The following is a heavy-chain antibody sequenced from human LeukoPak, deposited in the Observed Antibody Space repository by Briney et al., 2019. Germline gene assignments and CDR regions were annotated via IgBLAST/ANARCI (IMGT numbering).Heavy chain of an antibody. CDR3: ARGGTHITIFGVVMEYNWFDP. CDR1: GFTFSSYG. J-gene: IGHJ5*02. V-gene: IGHV3-33*01. CDR2: IWYDGSNK. D-gene: IGHD3-3*01. Sequence: GGPLRLSCAASGFTFSSYGMHWVRQAPGKGLEWVAVIWYDGSNKYYADSVKGRFTISRDNSKNTLYLQMNSLRAEDTAVYYCARGGTHITIFGVVMEYNWFDPWGQGTLVTVSS.